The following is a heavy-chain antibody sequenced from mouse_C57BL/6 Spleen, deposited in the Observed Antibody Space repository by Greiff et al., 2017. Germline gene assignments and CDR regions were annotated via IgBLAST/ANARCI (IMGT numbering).Heavy chain of an antibody. D-gene: IGHD3-2*02. CDR2: ICSGSSTI. CDR1: GFTFSDYG. Sequence: EVMLVESGGGLVKPGGSLKLSCAASGFTFSDYGMHWVRQAPEKGLEWVAYICSGSSTIYYADTVKGRFTISRDNAKNTLFLQMTSLRSEDTAMYYCARGGSSGSAFAYWGQGTLVTVSA. V-gene: IGHV5-17*01. J-gene: IGHJ3*01. CDR3: ARGGSSGSAFAY.